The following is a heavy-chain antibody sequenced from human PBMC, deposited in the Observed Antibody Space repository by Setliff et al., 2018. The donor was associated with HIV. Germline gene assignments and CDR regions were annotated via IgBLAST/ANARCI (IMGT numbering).Heavy chain of an antibody. CDR1: GFTFTNYA. CDR2: IKEDGSEE. V-gene: IGHV3-7*01. CDR3: VTDRDRNLPQ. J-gene: IGHJ4*02. Sequence: PGGSLRLSCAASGFTFTNYAMNWVRQAPGKGLEWVASIKEDGSEEYYVDSVKGRFTISRDNAKNSLYLQMNSLRAEDTAVYYCVTDRDRNLPQWGQGTLVTVSS.